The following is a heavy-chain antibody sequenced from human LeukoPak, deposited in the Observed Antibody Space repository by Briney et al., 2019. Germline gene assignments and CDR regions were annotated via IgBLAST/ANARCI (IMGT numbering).Heavy chain of an antibody. CDR2: IWYGGSNK. J-gene: IGHJ4*02. Sequence: GGSLRLSCAASGFTFSSYAMHWVRQAPGKGLEWVAVIWYGGSNKYYADSVKGRFTISRDNSKNTLYLQMNSLRAEDTAVYYCAKDGTHDYGGNSYFDYWGQGTLVTVSS. CDR3: AKDGTHDYGGNSYFDY. V-gene: IGHV3-30*02. D-gene: IGHD4-23*01. CDR1: GFTFSSYA.